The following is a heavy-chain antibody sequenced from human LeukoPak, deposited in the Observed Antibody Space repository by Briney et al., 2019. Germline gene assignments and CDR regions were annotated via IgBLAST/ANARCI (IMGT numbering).Heavy chain of an antibody. CDR1: GGSISSYY. J-gene: IGHJ6*03. CDR3: ARDYAAAAGTYYYYYYMDV. V-gene: IGHV4-4*07. Sequence: SETLSLTCTVSGGSISSYYWSWIRQPAGKGLEWIGRIYTSGSTNYNPSLKSRVTMSVDTSKNQFSLKLSSVTAADRAVYYCARDYAAAAGTYYYYYYMDVWGKGTTVTISS. D-gene: IGHD6-13*01. CDR2: IYTSGST.